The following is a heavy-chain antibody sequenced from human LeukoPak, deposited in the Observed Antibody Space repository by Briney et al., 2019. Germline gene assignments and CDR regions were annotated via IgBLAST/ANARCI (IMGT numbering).Heavy chain of an antibody. CDR1: GYSISSGYY. J-gene: IGHJ6*03. CDR3: ARVVNSGSYYVYYMDV. D-gene: IGHD3-10*01. V-gene: IGHV4-38-2*02. Sequence: SETLSLTCTVSGYSISSGYYWGWIRQPPGKGLEWIGSIYYSGSTYYNPSLKSRVTISVDTSKNQFSLRLRYVTAADTAVYYCARVVNSGSYYVYYMDVWGKGTTVTVSS. CDR2: IYYSGST.